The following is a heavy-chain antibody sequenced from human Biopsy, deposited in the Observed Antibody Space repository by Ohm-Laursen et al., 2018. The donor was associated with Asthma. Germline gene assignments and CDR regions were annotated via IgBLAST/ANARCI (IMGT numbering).Heavy chain of an antibody. CDR2: MYHSGSP. Sequence: PGTLSLTCTVSGGSITSSSYYWGWIRQPPGKGMEWIGSMYHSGSPYYHPSLKSRATISVDTSKNQLSLKMSSLTAADTAVYFCVRHQYSSSWSTFDYWGQGALVTVSS. D-gene: IGHD3-22*01. CDR3: VRHQYSSSWSTFDY. CDR1: GGSITSSSYY. V-gene: IGHV4-39*01. J-gene: IGHJ4*02.